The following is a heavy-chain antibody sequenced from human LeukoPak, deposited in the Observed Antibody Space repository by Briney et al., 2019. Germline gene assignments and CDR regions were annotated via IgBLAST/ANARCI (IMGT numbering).Heavy chain of an antibody. CDR3: ARDGVGYMVRGVKTYDY. V-gene: IGHV1-2*02. CDR2: INPNSGGT. Sequence: ASVKVSCKASGYTFTGYYMHWVRQAPGQGLEWMGWINPNSGGTNYAQKFQGRVTMTRDTSISTAYMELSRLRSDDTAVYYCARDGVGYMVRGVKTYDYWGQGTLVTVSS. D-gene: IGHD3-10*01. J-gene: IGHJ4*02. CDR1: GYTFTGYY.